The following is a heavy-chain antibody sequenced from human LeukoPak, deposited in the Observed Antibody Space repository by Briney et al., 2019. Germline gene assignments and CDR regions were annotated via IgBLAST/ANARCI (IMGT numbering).Heavy chain of an antibody. D-gene: IGHD6-13*01. CDR2: IYHSGST. CDR3: AKSGIAAAGTYYFDY. V-gene: IGHV4-30-2*01. CDR1: GGSISSGGYS. J-gene: IGHJ4*02. Sequence: SQTLSLTCAVSGGSISSGGYSWSWIRQPPGKGLEWIGYIYHSGSTYYNPSLKSRVTISVDRSKNQFSLKLSSVTAADTAVYYCAKSGIAAAGTYYFDYWGQGTLVTVSS.